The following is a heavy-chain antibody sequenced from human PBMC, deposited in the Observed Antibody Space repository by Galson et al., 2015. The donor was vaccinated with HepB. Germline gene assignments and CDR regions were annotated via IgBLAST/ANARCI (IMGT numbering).Heavy chain of an antibody. CDR2: IFPSDSDT. CDR3: ARRPLKDAFDI. J-gene: IGHJ3*02. Sequence: QSGAEVKKPGESLKISCQVSGYTFPNYWIGWVRQMPGKGLEWMGIIFPSDSDTRYSPSFQGQVTISADNSINTAYLQWTRLKASDTAIYYCARRPLKDAFDIWGQGTMVTVSS. CDR1: GYTFPNYW. V-gene: IGHV5-51*01.